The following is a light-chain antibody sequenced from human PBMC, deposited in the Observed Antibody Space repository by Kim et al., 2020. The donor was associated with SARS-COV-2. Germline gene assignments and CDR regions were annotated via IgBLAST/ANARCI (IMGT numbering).Light chain of an antibody. CDR3: QQYDNLPYT. CDR2: GAS. J-gene: IGKJ2*01. V-gene: IGKV1-33*01. CDR1: EDINNY. Sequence: SASVGDSVTITCQAREDINNYLSGYQQKPGKAPTLLIYGASNVETGVPSVFSGSASGTDFSFTISSLQPEDITTYFCQQYDNLPYTLGQGTNLEI.